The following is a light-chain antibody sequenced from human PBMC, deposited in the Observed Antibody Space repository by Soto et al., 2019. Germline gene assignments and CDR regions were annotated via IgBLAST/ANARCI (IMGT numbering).Light chain of an antibody. J-gene: IGKJ1*01. CDR3: LQYNDLPRWP. Sequence: VRTKYPDTLSVSPGERATLSFRASQSVSNNLACYQQQPGQAPRLLIYGASTTASGIPARFSASGSGTEFTLTISCLQSEDFAVYYCLQYNDLPRWPFGQGAK. CDR1: QSVSNN. V-gene: IGKV3-15*01. CDR2: GAS.